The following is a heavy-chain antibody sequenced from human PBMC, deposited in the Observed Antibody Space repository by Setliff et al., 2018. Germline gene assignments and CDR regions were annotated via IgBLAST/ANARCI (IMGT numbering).Heavy chain of an antibody. D-gene: IGHD3-10*01. CDR3: ARSVIGYYYYGMDV. CDR2: ISSSSSYI. Sequence: GGSLRLSCAASGFTFSSYSMNWVRQAPGKGLEWVSSISSSSSYIYYADSVKGRFTISRDNAKNSLYLQMNSLRAEDTAVYYCARSVIGYYYYGMDVWGQGTLVTVSS. V-gene: IGHV3-21*01. CDR1: GFTFSSYS. J-gene: IGHJ6*02.